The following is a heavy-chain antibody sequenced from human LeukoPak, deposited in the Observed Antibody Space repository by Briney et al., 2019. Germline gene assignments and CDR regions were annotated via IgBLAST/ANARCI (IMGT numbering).Heavy chain of an antibody. V-gene: IGHV4-39*01. J-gene: IGHJ5*02. D-gene: IGHD3-10*01. CDR3: ARAGAWQIDP. CDR2: IYYSGST. Sequence: SETLSLTCTVSGGSISSTIYYWGWIRQPPGKGLEWIGSIYYSGSTHYNPSLKSRVTISVDTSKNQFSLKLSSVTAADTAVYYCARAGAWQIDPWGQGTLVTVSS. CDR1: GGSISSTIYY.